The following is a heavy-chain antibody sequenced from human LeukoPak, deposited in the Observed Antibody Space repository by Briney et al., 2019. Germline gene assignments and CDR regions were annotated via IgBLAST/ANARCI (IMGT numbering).Heavy chain of an antibody. J-gene: IGHJ4*02. Sequence: ASVKVSCKVSGYTLTELSMHWVRQAPGKGLEWMGGFDPEDGETIYAQKFQGRVTMTEDTSTDTACMELSSLRSEDTAVYYCATQPYCSSTSCYTVGVYWGQGTLVTVSS. CDR3: ATQPYCSSTSCYTVGVY. CDR1: GYTLTELS. V-gene: IGHV1-24*01. CDR2: FDPEDGET. D-gene: IGHD2-2*02.